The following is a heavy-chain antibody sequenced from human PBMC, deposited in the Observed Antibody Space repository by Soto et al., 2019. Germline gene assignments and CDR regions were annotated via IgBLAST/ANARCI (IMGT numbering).Heavy chain of an antibody. D-gene: IGHD6-19*01. CDR1: GFTFTDYS. V-gene: IGHV1-3*04. CDR2: IDIGNGNR. J-gene: IGHJ4*02. Sequence: QDHLVQSGPEVKRPGASVRISCKTSGFTFTDYSLHWVRQAPGQGLEWMGRIDIGNGNRKYSQDLQGRVTITSDTSASTAYMDLNRLKFEDTAVYYCATEGRSGWYDYWGQGTLVTVSS. CDR3: ATEGRSGWYDY.